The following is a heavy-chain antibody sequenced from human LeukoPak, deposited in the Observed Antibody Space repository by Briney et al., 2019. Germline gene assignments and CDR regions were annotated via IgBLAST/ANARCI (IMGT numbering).Heavy chain of an antibody. J-gene: IGHJ4*02. CDR3: ARIVVADFDY. Sequence: SETLSLTCTVSGDSISSSSSYWGWIRQPPGEGLEWIGSIYYSGSTYYNMSLKSRVTISVDTSKNQFSLRLNSVTAADTAVYYCARIVVADFDYWGQGTLVTVSS. V-gene: IGHV4-39*01. CDR2: IYYSGST. D-gene: IGHD3-22*01. CDR1: GDSISSSSSY.